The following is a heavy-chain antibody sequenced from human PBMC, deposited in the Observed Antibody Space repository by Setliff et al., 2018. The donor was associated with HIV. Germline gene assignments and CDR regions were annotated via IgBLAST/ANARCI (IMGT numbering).Heavy chain of an antibody. CDR1: GFTFSSYS. D-gene: IGHD6-13*01. J-gene: IGHJ3*02. Sequence: GGSLRLSCAASGFTFSSYSMNWVRQTPGKGLEWMANIKEDGSEKYYVDSVKGRFTISRDNTKSSLYLQLNSLRAEDTAVYYCARATAAWDDAFDIWGQGTMVTVSS. V-gene: IGHV3-7*01. CDR3: ARATAAWDDAFDI. CDR2: IKEDGSEK.